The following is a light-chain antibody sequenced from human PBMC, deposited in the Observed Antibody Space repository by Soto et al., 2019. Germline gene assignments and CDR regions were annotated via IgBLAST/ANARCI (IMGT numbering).Light chain of an antibody. Sequence: EIVLTQSPATLSLSPGERATLSCRASQSIGLAIAWYQHKPGQAPRLLIFDASQRATGIPARFRGSGSGTEFTLTISSLQSEDFAIYYCHQYDNWPGAFGQGTRVDIK. CDR2: DAS. V-gene: IGKV3-11*01. CDR3: HQYDNWPGA. CDR1: QSIGLA. J-gene: IGKJ1*01.